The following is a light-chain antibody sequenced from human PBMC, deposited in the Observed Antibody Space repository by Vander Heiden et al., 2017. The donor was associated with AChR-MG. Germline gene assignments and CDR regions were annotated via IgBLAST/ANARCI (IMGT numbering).Light chain of an antibody. CDR3: SSYTSSSALCV. CDR1: SSDVGGYNY. V-gene: IGLV2-14*01. Sequence: QSALTQPASVSGSPGQSITISCTVTSSDVGGYNYVSWYQQHPGKAPKLMIYDVSNRPSGVSNRFSGSKSGNTASLTISGLQAEDEADYYCSSYTSSSALCVFGGGTKLTVL. J-gene: IGLJ3*02. CDR2: DVS.